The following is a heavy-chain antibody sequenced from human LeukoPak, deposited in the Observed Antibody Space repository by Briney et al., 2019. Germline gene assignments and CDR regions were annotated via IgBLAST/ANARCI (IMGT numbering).Heavy chain of an antibody. D-gene: IGHD5-18*01. V-gene: IGHV3-30*04. J-gene: IGHJ4*02. CDR2: ISYDGSNK. CDR3: ARAHGGIQLWLNYFDY. CDR1: GFTFSSYA. Sequence: GGSLRLSCAASGFTFSSYAMHWVRQAPGKGLEWVAVISYDGSNKYYADSVKGRFTISRDNSKNTLYLQLNSPRAEDTAVYYCARAHGGIQLWLNYFDYWGQGTLVTVSS.